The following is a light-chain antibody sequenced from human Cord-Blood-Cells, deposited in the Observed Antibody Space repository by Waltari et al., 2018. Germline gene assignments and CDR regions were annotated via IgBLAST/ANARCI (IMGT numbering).Light chain of an antibody. Sequence: DIVMTQSPASLAVSLGGRATINCKSSQSVLYSSNNKNYLAWYQQKPGQPPKLLIYWASTRESGVPDRFSGSGSGTDFTLTISSLQAEDVAVYYCQQYYSTPFTFGPGTKVDIK. CDR3: QQYYSTPFT. V-gene: IGKV4-1*01. CDR2: WAS. J-gene: IGKJ3*01. CDR1: QSVLYSSNNKNY.